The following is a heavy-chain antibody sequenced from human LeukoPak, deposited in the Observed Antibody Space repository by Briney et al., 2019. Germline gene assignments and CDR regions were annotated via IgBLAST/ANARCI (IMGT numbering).Heavy chain of an antibody. D-gene: IGHD3-16*01. V-gene: IGHV3-30-3*01. Sequence: GGSLRDSCAASGFTFSSFAMNWVRQAPGKGLEWVAVISSDGSNKYYLDSVKGRFTISRDNSKNTLYLQMTSLRADDTAIYFCASISGASWGDVRGQGTQVTVSS. CDR2: ISSDGSNK. J-gene: IGHJ4*02. CDR1: GFTFSSFA. CDR3: ASISGASWGDV.